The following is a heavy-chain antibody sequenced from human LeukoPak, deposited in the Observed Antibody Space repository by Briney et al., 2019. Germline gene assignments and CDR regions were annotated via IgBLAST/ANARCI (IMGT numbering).Heavy chain of an antibody. CDR2: ISPDSNFM. J-gene: IGHJ5*02. CDR1: GFTFSDDG. V-gene: IGHV3-21*01. D-gene: IGHD1-26*01. Sequence: GGSLRLSCAASGFTFSDDGMNWVRQAPGKGLEWVSSISPDSNFMPQADSVKGRITISRDNAKNSLYLQMESLRVEDTAVYYCANFQTVGVKPFEHWGQGTLVTVSS. CDR3: ANFQTVGVKPFEH.